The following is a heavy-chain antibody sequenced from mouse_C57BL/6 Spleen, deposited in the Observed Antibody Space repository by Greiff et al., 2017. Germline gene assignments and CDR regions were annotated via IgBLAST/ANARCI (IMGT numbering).Heavy chain of an antibody. V-gene: IGHV1-15*01. J-gene: IGHJ3*01. CDR2: IDPETGGT. CDR1: GYTFTDYE. D-gene: IGHD2-5*01. CDR3: TRRDYSNYGFAY. Sequence: QVQLQQSGAELVRPGASVTLSCKASGYTFTDYEMHWVKQTPVHGLVWIGAIDPETGGTAYNQKFKGKAILTADKSSSTAYMELRSLTSEDSAVYYCTRRDYSNYGFAYWGQGTLVTVSA.